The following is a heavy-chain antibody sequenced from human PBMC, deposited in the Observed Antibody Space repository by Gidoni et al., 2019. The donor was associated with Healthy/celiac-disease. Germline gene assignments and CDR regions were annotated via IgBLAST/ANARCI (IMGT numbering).Heavy chain of an antibody. CDR3: AKRGRWVDAFDI. J-gene: IGHJ3*02. D-gene: IGHD3-10*01. CDR2: ISGSGGST. Sequence: EVQLLASGGGLVQPGGSLRLSCLASGFTFSSYAMSWVRQAPGKGLEWVSAISGSGGSTYYADSVKGRFTISRDNSKNTLYLQMNSLRAEDTAVYYCAKRGRWVDAFDIWGQGTMVTVSS. CDR1: GFTFSSYA. V-gene: IGHV3-23*01.